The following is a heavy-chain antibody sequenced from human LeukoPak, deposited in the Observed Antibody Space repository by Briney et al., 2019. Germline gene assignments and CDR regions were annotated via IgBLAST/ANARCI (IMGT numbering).Heavy chain of an antibody. CDR2: VSHDGIT. D-gene: IGHD3-3*01. J-gene: IGHJ5*02. CDR1: GGSINSALYY. CDR3: ARHTIFCSFINCSPFDP. V-gene: IGHV4-39*01. Sequence: PSETLSLTCTVSGGSINSALYYWDWIRQTPEQQLEWIGSVSHDGITKYSPSLGGRVSLSADTSKNAFFMEVHSVTAADSAIYYCARHTIFCSFINCSPFDPWGQGTLVTVSS.